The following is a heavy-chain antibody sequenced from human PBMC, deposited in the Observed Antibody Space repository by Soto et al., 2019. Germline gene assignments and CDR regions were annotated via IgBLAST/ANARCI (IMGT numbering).Heavy chain of an antibody. CDR2: TYYRSKWYN. D-gene: IGHD3-22*01. V-gene: IGHV6-1*01. CDR1: GDSVSSNSAA. Sequence: PSHTLSLTRAISGDSVSSNSAAWNWIRQSPSRGLEWLGRTYYRSKWYNHYAVSVKSRITVXXDXXXNXFXXPLXSVTPEDTAVYYCARSGPGGYIDYWGQGTLVTVSS. CDR3: ARSGPGGYIDY. J-gene: IGHJ4*02.